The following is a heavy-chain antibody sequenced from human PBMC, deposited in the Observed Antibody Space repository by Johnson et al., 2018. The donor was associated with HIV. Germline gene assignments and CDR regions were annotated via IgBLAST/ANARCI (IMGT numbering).Heavy chain of an antibody. D-gene: IGHD6-19*01. CDR2: ITWNGGST. J-gene: IGHJ3*02. CDR1: GFTFEDYG. CDR3: ARDRKYSSGWKDAFDI. V-gene: IGHV3-20*04. Sequence: VLLVESGGRVVRPGGSLRLSCAASGFTFEDYGMSWVRQAPGKGLEWVSGITWNGGSTGYADSVKGRFTISRDNAKNSLYLQMNSLRAEDTALYYCARDRKYSSGWKDAFDIWGQGTMVTVSS.